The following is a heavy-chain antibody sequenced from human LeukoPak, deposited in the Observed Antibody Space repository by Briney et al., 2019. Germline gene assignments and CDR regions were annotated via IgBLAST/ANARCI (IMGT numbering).Heavy chain of an antibody. J-gene: IGHJ5*02. CDR1: GGSISSSSYY. CDR3: ARIWGRGATTELGIRDNWFDP. V-gene: IGHV4-39*07. D-gene: IGHD1-26*01. Sequence: PSETLSLTCTVSGGSISSSSYYWGWIRQPPGKGLEWIGSIYYSGSTYYNPSLKSRVTISVDTSKNQFSLKLSSVTAADTAVYYCARIWGRGATTELGIRDNWFDPWGQGTLVTVSS. CDR2: IYYSGST.